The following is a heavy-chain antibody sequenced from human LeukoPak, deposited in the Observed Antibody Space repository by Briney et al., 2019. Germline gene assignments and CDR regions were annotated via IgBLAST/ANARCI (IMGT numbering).Heavy chain of an antibody. V-gene: IGHV3-48*02. Sequence: GGSLRLSCAASGFTFSSYAMSWVRQAPGKGLEWVSYISSSSSTIYYADSVKGRFTISRDNAKNSLYLQMNSLRDEDTAVYYCARDGSGSYSPYYYYGMDVWGQGTTVTVSS. CDR3: ARDGSGSYSPYYYYGMDV. J-gene: IGHJ6*02. CDR1: GFTFSSYA. CDR2: ISSSSSTI. D-gene: IGHD3-10*01.